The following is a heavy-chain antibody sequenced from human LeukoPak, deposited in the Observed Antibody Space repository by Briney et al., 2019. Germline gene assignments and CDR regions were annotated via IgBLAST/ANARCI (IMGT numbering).Heavy chain of an antibody. CDR2: ISYDGSNK. CDR1: GFTFSSYA. D-gene: IGHD5-24*01. Sequence: GGSLRLSCAASGFTFSSYAMHWVRQAPGKGLEWVAVISYDGSNKYYADSVKGRFTISRDNSKSTLYLQMNSLRAEDTAVYYCARDGATIITGGYFDYWGQGTLVTVSS. J-gene: IGHJ4*02. V-gene: IGHV3-30-3*01. CDR3: ARDGATIITGGYFDY.